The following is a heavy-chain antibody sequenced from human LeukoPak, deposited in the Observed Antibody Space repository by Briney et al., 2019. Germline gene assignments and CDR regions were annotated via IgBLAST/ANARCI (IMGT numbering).Heavy chain of an antibody. CDR3: ARSLIDYGGSYDAFDI. V-gene: IGHV1-69*10. Sequence: ASVKVSCKASGGTFSTYAISWVRQAPGQGLEWMGGITPILGTANYAQKFQGRVTINADQSTSTAYMELSSLRSEDTAVYYCARSLIDYGGSYDAFDIWGQGTMVTIS. CDR2: ITPILGTA. D-gene: IGHD4-23*01. J-gene: IGHJ3*02. CDR1: GGTFSTYA.